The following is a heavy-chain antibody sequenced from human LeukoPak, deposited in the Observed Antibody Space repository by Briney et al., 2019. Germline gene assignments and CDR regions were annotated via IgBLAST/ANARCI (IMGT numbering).Heavy chain of an antibody. Sequence: GGSLRLSCAASGFTFSPAWMHWVRQAPGMGLEWVSRSNGDGTDTIYADSVKGRFSISRDNSKNTLYLQMSSLRAEDTAVYYCARDRDYDSANFDYWGQGTLVTVSS. CDR1: GFTFSPAW. CDR3: ARDRDYDSANFDY. CDR2: SNGDGTDT. D-gene: IGHD3-22*01. J-gene: IGHJ4*02. V-gene: IGHV3-74*01.